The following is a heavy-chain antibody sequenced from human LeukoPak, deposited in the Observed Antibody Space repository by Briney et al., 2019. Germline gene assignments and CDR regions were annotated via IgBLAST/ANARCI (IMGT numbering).Heavy chain of an antibody. D-gene: IGHD2/OR15-2a*01. V-gene: IGHV1-8*01. CDR2: MNPNSGNT. Sequence: GASVKVSCKASGYTFTSFDINWVRQAAGQGLEWMGWMNPNSGNTGYAQKFQGRVTITRNTSISTAYMELSGLRSEDTAVYYCASFSGHFDYWGQGTLVTVSS. CDR1: GYTFTSFD. J-gene: IGHJ4*02. CDR3: ASFSGHFDY.